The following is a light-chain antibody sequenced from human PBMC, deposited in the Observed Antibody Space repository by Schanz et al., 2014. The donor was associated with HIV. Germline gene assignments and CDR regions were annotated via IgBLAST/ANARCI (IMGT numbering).Light chain of an antibody. V-gene: IGLV1-47*01. CDR1: SSNVGTNY. J-gene: IGLJ2*01. CDR3: GTWDSSLSGVV. CDR2: RNN. Sequence: QSVLSQPPSASGTPGQRVTISCSGSSSNVGTNYVFWYQQFPGTAPKLLIYRNNQRPSGVPDRFSGSKSGTSATLGITGLQTGDEADYYCGTWDSSLSGVVFGGGTKLTVL.